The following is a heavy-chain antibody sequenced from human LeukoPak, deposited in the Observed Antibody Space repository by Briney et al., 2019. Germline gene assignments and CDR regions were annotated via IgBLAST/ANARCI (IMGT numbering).Heavy chain of an antibody. D-gene: IGHD2-21*01. J-gene: IGHJ3*02. CDR1: GFTFSTYD. V-gene: IGHV3-23*01. CDR2: ISGSGGST. CDR3: AKDTEEVFLDAFDI. Sequence: GGSLRLPRAASGFTFSTYDMSWVRQAPGKGLEWVSAISGSGGSTYYADSVKGRFTISRDNSKNTLYLQMNSLRAEDTAVYYCAKDTEEVFLDAFDIWGQGTMVTVSS.